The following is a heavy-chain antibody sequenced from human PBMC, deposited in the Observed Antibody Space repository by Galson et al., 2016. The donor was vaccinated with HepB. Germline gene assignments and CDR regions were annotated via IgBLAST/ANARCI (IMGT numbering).Heavy chain of an antibody. V-gene: IGHV1-46*01. D-gene: IGHD4-23*01. CDR2: VNPSGGST. Sequence: SVKVSCKASGYTFITYYMHWVRQAPGQGLEWMGIVNPSGGSTSFAQNFEGRVTMTRDTSTSTVYMELSSLRSEDTGVYYCARGAGVNIWAFDIWGQGTMVTVSS. CDR3: ARGAGVNIWAFDI. CDR1: GYTFITYY. J-gene: IGHJ3*02.